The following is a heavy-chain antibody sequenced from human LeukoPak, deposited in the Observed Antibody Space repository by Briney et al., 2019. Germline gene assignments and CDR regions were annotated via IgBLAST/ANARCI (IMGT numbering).Heavy chain of an antibody. D-gene: IGHD2-2*01. CDR1: GFTFISYW. V-gene: IGHV3-7*01. Sequence: GGSLRLSCAASGFTFISYWMSWVRQAPGKGLEWVANINQDGSETYYVDSVKGRFTISRDNAKNSLYLQMNSLRAEDTAVYYCARGVLSPQLYGYWGQGTLVTVST. CDR2: INQDGSET. J-gene: IGHJ4*02. CDR3: ARGVLSPQLYGY.